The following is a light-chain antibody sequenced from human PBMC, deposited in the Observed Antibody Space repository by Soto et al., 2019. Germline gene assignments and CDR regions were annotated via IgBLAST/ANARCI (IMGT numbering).Light chain of an antibody. CDR3: QQYGSSPLVT. V-gene: IGKV3-20*01. CDR1: QSVSSSY. J-gene: IGKJ3*01. CDR2: DAS. Sequence: EIVLTQSPGTLSLSPGERATLSCRASQSVSSSYLAWYQQKPGQAPRLLIYDASSRATGIPDRFSGSGSGTDFTLTISRLEPEEFAVYYCQQYGSSPLVTFGPGTKVDIK.